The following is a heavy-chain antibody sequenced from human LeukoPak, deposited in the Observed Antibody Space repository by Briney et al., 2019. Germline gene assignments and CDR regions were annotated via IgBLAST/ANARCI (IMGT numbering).Heavy chain of an antibody. V-gene: IGHV3-7*03. D-gene: IGHD2-2*01. J-gene: IGHJ4*02. CDR2: IKQDGTEK. CDR1: GFTFSSYA. Sequence: PGGSLRLSCAASGFTFSSYAMSWVRQAPGKGLEWVANIKQDGTEKYYVDSVKGRFTISRDNSKNTLYLQMNSLRAEDTAVYYCAKGVVVAPDVTPFDYWGQGTLVTVSS. CDR3: AKGVVVAPDVTPFDY.